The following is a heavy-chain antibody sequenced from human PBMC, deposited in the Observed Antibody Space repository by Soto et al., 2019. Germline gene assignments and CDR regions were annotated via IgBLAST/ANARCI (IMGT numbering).Heavy chain of an antibody. Sequence: PSVKVSCKASGYTFTSYYMHWVRQAPGQGLEWMGIINPSGGSTSYAQKFQGRVTMTRDTSTSTVYMELSSLRSEDTAVYYCARGAPNYGGNSVWFDPWGQGTLVTVSS. CDR2: INPSGGST. V-gene: IGHV1-46*01. D-gene: IGHD4-17*01. CDR3: ARGAPNYGGNSVWFDP. J-gene: IGHJ5*02. CDR1: GYTFTSYY.